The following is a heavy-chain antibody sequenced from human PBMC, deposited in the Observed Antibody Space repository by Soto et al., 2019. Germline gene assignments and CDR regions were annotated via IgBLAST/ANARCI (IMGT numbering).Heavy chain of an antibody. D-gene: IGHD3-22*01. CDR2: ISYDGSNK. J-gene: IGHJ4*02. CDR1: GFTFSSYA. V-gene: IGHV3-30-3*01. Sequence: QVQLVESGGGVVQPGRSLRLSCAASGFTFSSYAMHWVRQAPGKGLEWVAVISYDGSNKYYADSVKGRFTSSRDNSKNTLYLQMNSLRAEDTAVYYCARAPRYYDSSGYYYVPFPFDYWGQGTLVTVSS. CDR3: ARAPRYYDSSGYYYVPFPFDY.